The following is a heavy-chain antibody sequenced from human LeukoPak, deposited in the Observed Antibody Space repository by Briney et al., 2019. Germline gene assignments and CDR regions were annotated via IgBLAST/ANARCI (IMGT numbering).Heavy chain of an antibody. CDR1: GFTVSSNY. J-gene: IGHJ4*02. CDR3: AKGRGFGWIQLHDY. D-gene: IGHD5-18*01. CDR2: IYSGGST. Sequence: GGSLRLSCAASGFTVSSNYMSWVRQAPGKGLEWVSVIYSGGSTYYADSVKGRFTISRDNSKNTLYLQMNSLRAEDTAMYYCAKGRGFGWIQLHDYWGQGTLVTVSS. V-gene: IGHV3-53*05.